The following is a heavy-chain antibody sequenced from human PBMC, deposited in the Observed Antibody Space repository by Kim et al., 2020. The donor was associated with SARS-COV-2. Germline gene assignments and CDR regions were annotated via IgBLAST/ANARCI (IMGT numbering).Heavy chain of an antibody. CDR3: ARGDSSGWGWFDP. J-gene: IGHJ5*02. V-gene: IGHV4-34*01. CDR2: INHSGST. D-gene: IGHD6-19*01. Sequence: SETLSLTCAVYGGSFSGYYWSWIRQPPGKGLEWIGEINHSGSTNYNPSLKSRVTISVDTSKNQFSLKLSSVTAADTAVYYCARGDSSGWGWFDPWGQGTLVTVSS. CDR1: GGSFSGYY.